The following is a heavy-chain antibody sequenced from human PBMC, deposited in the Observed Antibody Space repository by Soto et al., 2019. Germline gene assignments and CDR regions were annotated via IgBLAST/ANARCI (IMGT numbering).Heavy chain of an antibody. J-gene: IGHJ4*02. CDR3: ARRSDTAMVTGLDY. Sequence: RDHCGRWIRKTTGKGLEWIGEIYHSGSTNYNPSLKSRVTISVDKSKNQFSLKLSSVTAADTAVYYCARRSDTAMVTGLDYWGQGTLVTVSS. CDR1: RDHC. D-gene: IGHD5-18*01. V-gene: IGHV4-4*02. CDR2: IYHSGST.